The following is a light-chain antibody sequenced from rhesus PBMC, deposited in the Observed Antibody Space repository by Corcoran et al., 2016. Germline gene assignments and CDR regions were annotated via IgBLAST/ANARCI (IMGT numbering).Light chain of an antibody. CDR2: YAS. Sequence: DIQMTQSPSSLSASVGDTVTITCRASQGMSNNLAGYQQKPGKVPKLLIYYASTLQSGVPSRFSGSGSGPDFTLTISSLQPDDFATYYCQHGYGTPPTFGQGTKVEIK. J-gene: IGKJ1*01. CDR1: QGMSNN. V-gene: IGKV1S15*01. CDR3: QHGYGTPPT.